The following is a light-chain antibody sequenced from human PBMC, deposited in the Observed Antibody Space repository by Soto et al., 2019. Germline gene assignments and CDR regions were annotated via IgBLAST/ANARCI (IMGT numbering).Light chain of an antibody. CDR1: QSINTF. CDR3: QQGDSTPYT. CDR2: TTS. Sequence: DIPMTQSPSSLSASVGDRVTITCRASQSINTFLNWYQQKPGKAPSILIYTTSNLQSGVPSRFSGSGSGTDFTLTISSLQPEDFATYFGQQGDSTPYTFGQGTTLEIK. J-gene: IGKJ2*01. V-gene: IGKV1-39*01.